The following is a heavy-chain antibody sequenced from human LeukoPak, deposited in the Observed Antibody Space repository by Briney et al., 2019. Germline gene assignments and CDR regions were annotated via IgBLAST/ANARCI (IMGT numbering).Heavy chain of an antibody. V-gene: IGHV1-69*05. CDR2: IIPIFGTA. D-gene: IGHD6-6*01. CDR1: GGTFSSYA. Sequence: SVKVSCKASGGTFSSYAISWVRQAPGQGLEWMGGIIPIFGTANYAQKFQGRVTITTDESTSTAYMELSSLRSEDTAVYYCATPTVEYSSSSDAFDIWGQGTMVTVSS. CDR3: ATPTVEYSSSSDAFDI. J-gene: IGHJ3*02.